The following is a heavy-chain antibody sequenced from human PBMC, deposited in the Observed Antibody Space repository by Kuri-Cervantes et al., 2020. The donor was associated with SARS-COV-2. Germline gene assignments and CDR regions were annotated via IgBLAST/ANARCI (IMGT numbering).Heavy chain of an antibody. CDR1: GDGVSSNSAA. Sequence: SQTLSLTCAISGDGVSSNSAAWNWIRQSPSRGLEWLGRTYYRSKWYNDYAVSVKSRITINPDTSKNQFSLQLHSVTPENTAVYYCARDLRVNYYDSSGYYDDDAFDIWGQGTMVTVSS. CDR3: ARDLRVNYYDSSGYYDDDAFDI. J-gene: IGHJ3*02. V-gene: IGHV6-1*01. CDR2: TYYRSKWYN. D-gene: IGHD3-22*01.